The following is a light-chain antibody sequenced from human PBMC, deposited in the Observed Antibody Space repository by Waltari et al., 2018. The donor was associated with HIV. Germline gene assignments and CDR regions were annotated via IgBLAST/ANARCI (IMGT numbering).Light chain of an antibody. CDR2: VAS. CDR3: QKYNSAPLIT. V-gene: IGKV1-27*01. Sequence: DIQMTQSPSSLSASVGDRVTITCRASQGISNYLAWYQQKPGKVPKLLIYVASTLQSGVPSRFSGSGSVTDFTLTISSLQPEDVATYYCQKYNSAPLITFGPGTKVDIK. CDR1: QGISNY. J-gene: IGKJ3*01.